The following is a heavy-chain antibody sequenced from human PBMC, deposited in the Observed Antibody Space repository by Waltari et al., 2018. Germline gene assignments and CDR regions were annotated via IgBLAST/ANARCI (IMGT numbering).Heavy chain of an antibody. CDR1: GYTFTGYY. D-gene: IGHD3-22*01. CDR3: AREGDSSGYEVGGWFDP. J-gene: IGHJ5*02. Sequence: QVQLVQSGAEVKKPGASVKVSCKASGYTFTGYYMHWVRQAPGQGLEWMGWINPNSGGTNYAQKFQGRVTMTRDTSISTAYMELSRLRSDDTAVYYCAREGDSSGYEVGGWFDPWGQGTLVTVSS. V-gene: IGHV1-2*02. CDR2: INPNSGGT.